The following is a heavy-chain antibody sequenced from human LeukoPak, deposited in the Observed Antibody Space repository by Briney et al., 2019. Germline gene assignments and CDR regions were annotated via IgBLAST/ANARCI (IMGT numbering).Heavy chain of an antibody. Sequence: PSETLSLTCTVSGGSISSYYWSWIRQPPGKGLEWIGYIYYSGSTNYNPSLKSRVTISVDTSKNQFSLKLSSVTAADTAVYYCARAYHPQYYDFWSGYYPGWFDPWGQGTLVTVSS. J-gene: IGHJ5*02. D-gene: IGHD3-3*01. CDR1: GGSISSYY. CDR2: IYYSGST. CDR3: ARAYHPQYYDFWSGYYPGWFDP. V-gene: IGHV4-59*01.